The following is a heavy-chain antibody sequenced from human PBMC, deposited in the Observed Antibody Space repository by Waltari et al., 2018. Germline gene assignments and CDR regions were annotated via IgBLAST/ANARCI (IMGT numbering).Heavy chain of an antibody. Sequence: QVQLQESGPGLVKPSETLSLTCAVSGYSISSGYYWGWIRQPPGKGLEWIGSIYHSGSTYYNPSLKSRVTISGDTSKNQFSLKLSSVTAADTAVYYCARIPGRGIVGAEDAFDIWGQGTMVTVSS. D-gene: IGHD1-26*01. CDR2: IYHSGST. CDR3: ARIPGRGIVGAEDAFDI. V-gene: IGHV4-38-2*01. CDR1: GYSISSGYY. J-gene: IGHJ3*02.